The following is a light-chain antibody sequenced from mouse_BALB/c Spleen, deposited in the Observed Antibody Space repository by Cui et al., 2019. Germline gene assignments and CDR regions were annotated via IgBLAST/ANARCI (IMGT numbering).Light chain of an antibody. V-gene: IGKV9-123*01. CDR2: STS. Sequence: DIQMIPSPTFMFARLGDRVSLSCRASQGIRGNLHWYQQKTGGNIKPLIYSTSNLNSGVPSRFSGSGSGSDYSLTISSLESENFADYYCLQRNAYPYTFGGGTKLEIK. J-gene: IGKJ2*01. CDR1: QGIRGN. CDR3: LQRNAYPYT.